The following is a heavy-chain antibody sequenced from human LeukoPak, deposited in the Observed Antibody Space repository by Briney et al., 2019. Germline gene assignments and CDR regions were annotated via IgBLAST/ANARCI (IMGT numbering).Heavy chain of an antibody. D-gene: IGHD2-21*02. J-gene: IGHJ3*02. CDR3: AREVTASSFDI. CDR1: GFIFSDYW. V-gene: IGHV3-7*01. CDR2: INQDGSQN. Sequence: GGSLRLSCAASGFIFSDYWMSWVRQAPGRGLEWVGNINQDGSQNSSVDSVKSRFTISRDNAKNSLYLQMNSLGAEDTALYYCAREVTASSFDILGQGTMVTVSS.